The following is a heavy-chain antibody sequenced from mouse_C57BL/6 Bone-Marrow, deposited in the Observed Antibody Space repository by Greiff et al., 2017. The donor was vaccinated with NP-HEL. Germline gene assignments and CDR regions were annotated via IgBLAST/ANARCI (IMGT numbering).Heavy chain of an antibody. CDR3: ARSGYYDSSYVLYYAMDY. CDR2: ILPGSGST. J-gene: IGHJ4*01. D-gene: IGHD1-1*01. V-gene: IGHV1-9*01. CDR1: GYTFTGYW. Sequence: VQLQQSGAELMKPGASVKLSCKATGYTFTGYWIEWVKQRPGHGLEWIGEILPGSGSTNYNEKFKGKATFTADTSSNTAYMQLSSLTTEDSAIYYCARSGYYDSSYVLYYAMDYWGQGTSVTVSS.